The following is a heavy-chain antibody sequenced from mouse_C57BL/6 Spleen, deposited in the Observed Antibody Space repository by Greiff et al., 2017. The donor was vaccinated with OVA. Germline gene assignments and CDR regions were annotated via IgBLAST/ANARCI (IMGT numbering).Heavy chain of an antibody. J-gene: IGHJ1*03. CDR1: GYTFTSYW. CDR2: IDPSDSYT. Sequence: VQLQQPGAELVMPGASVKLSCKASGYTFTSYWMHWVKQRPGQGLEWIGEIDPSDSYTNYNQKLKGKSTLTVDKSSSTAYMQLSSLTSEDSAVYYCARSIYGNYGYFDVWGTGTTVTVSS. D-gene: IGHD2-1*01. V-gene: IGHV1-69*01. CDR3: ARSIYGNYGYFDV.